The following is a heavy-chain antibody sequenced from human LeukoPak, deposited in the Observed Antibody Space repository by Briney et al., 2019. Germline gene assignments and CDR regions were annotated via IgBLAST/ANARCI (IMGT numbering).Heavy chain of an antibody. D-gene: IGHD3/OR15-3a*01. Sequence: PGGSLRLSCAASGFTFDDYGMSWVRQAPGKGLEWVSGINWNGGSTGYADSVKGRFTISRDNAKNSLYLQMNSLRAEDTALYYCARGLGGNFWTIGHYYMDVWGKGTTVTVSS. CDR3: ARGLGGNFWTIGHYYMDV. CDR2: INWNGGST. J-gene: IGHJ6*03. V-gene: IGHV3-20*04. CDR1: GFTFDDYG.